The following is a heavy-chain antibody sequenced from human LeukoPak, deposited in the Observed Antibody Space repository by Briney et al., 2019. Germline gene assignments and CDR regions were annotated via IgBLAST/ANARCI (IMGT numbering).Heavy chain of an antibody. Sequence: ASVKVSCKASGYTFTSYGISWVRQAPGQGLEWMGWISAYNGNTNYAQKLQGRVTMTTDTSTSTAYMELSSLRSEDTAVYYCATVGGSVWVHYYFDYWGQGTLATVSS. CDR1: GYTFTSYG. D-gene: IGHD2-8*01. CDR3: ATVGGSVWVHYYFDY. J-gene: IGHJ4*02. V-gene: IGHV1-18*01. CDR2: ISAYNGNT.